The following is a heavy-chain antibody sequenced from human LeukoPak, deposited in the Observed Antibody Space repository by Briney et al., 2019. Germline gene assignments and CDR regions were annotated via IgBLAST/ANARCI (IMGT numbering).Heavy chain of an antibody. V-gene: IGHV1-8*01. CDR1: GFTFTSYD. J-gene: IGHJ5*02. D-gene: IGHD2-2*02. Sequence: GASVKVSCKASGFTFTSYDINWVRQASGQGLEWMGWMNPNNGNTGYAQKFQGRVTMTRDTSISTAYMELRGLRSEDTAVYYCVRDGEGAAISVNYWFDPWGQGTLATVSS. CDR2: MNPNNGNT. CDR3: VRDGEGAAISVNYWFDP.